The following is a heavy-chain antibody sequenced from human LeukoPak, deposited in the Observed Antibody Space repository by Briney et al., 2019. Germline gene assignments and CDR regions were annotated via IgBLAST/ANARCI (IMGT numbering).Heavy chain of an antibody. V-gene: IGHV1-2*02. D-gene: IGHD3-3*01. Sequence: ASVKVSCKASGYTFTGYYMHWVRQAPGQGLEWMGWINPNSGGTNYAQKFQGRVTMTRDTSISTAYMELSRLRSDDTAVYYCAGADLPIFGVVHNWFDPWGQGTLVTVSS. CDR1: GYTFTGYY. CDR2: INPNSGGT. J-gene: IGHJ5*02. CDR3: AGADLPIFGVVHNWFDP.